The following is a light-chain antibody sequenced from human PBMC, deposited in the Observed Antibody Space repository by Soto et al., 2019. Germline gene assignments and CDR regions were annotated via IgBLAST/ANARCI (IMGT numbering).Light chain of an antibody. CDR2: GAS. Sequence: EIVMKQSPATLSVSQGERATLSCRASQTVSSNYLAWCQQRPGQAPRLLIYGASTRAAGIPDRFSGSGSGTDFTLTITRLEPEDFAVYYCQQYDGAPLTFGPGTNVDIK. CDR1: QTVSSNY. CDR3: QQYDGAPLT. J-gene: IGKJ3*01. V-gene: IGKV3-20*01.